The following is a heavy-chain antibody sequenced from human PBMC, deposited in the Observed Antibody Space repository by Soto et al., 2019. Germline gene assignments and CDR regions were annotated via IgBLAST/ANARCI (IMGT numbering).Heavy chain of an antibody. V-gene: IGHV4-59*12. D-gene: IGHD3-9*01. CDR3: ARDRHILTGYYTLSPEYNWFDP. J-gene: IGHJ5*02. Sequence: PSETLSLTCTVSGGSISSYYWGWIRQPPGKGLEWIGYIYYSGSTNYNPSLKSRVTISVDTSKNQFSLKLSSVTAADTAVYYCARDRHILTGYYTLSPEYNWFDPWGQGTLVTVSS. CDR1: GGSISSYY. CDR2: IYYSGST.